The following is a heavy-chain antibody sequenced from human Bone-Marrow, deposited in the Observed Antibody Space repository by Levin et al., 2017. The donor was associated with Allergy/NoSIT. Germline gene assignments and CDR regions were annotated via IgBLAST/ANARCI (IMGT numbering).Heavy chain of an antibody. D-gene: IGHD5-18*01. CDR3: ARSVSRWKYSYGYDYGMDV. CDR2: ISSSSSYI. CDR1: GFTFSSYS. Sequence: LSLTCAASGFTFSSYSMNWVRQAPGKGLEWVSSISSSSSYIYYADSVKGRFTISRDNAKNSLYLQMNSLRAEDTAVYYCARSVSRWKYSYGYDYGMDVWGQGTTVTVSS. V-gene: IGHV3-21*01. J-gene: IGHJ6*02.